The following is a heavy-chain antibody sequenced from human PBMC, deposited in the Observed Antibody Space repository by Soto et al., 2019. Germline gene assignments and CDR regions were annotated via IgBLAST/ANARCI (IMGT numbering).Heavy chain of an antibody. Sequence: QVQLVQSGAEVKKPGASVKVSCKASGYTFTSYAMHWVRQAPGQRLEWMGWINAGNGNTNYSQKFQGRVTITRDTSASTAYMELSSLRSEDRAVYYCARSSGYYLIDYWGQGTLVTVSS. D-gene: IGHD3-22*01. J-gene: IGHJ4*02. CDR2: INAGNGNT. CDR1: GYTFTSYA. V-gene: IGHV1-3*01. CDR3: ARSSGYYLIDY.